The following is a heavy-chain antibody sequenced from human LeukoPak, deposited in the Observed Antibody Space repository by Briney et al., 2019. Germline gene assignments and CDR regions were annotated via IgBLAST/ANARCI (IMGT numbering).Heavy chain of an antibody. D-gene: IGHD6-13*01. J-gene: IGHJ5*02. CDR1: GYTITTYA. CDR2: INTNTGNP. Sequence: ASVKVSCKASGYTITTYAMNWVRQAPGQGLEWMGWINTNTGNPTYAQGFTGRFVFSLGTSVSTAYLQISSLKAEDTAVYYCARAWAGYSSSWYNYWFDPWGQGTLVTVSS. CDR3: ARAWAGYSSSWYNYWFDP. V-gene: IGHV7-4-1*02.